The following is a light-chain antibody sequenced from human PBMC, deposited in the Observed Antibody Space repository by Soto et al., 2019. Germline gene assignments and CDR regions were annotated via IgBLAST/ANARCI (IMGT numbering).Light chain of an antibody. CDR1: QSVSSN. Sequence: EKVMTQYPATLSVSPGERATLSCRASQSVSSNLAWYQQKPGQAPRLLIYDASTRATGIPGRFSGSGSGTEFTLTISSLQSEDFAVYYCQQYNEWWTFGLGTKVEIK. CDR2: DAS. J-gene: IGKJ1*01. CDR3: QQYNEWWT. V-gene: IGKV3-15*01.